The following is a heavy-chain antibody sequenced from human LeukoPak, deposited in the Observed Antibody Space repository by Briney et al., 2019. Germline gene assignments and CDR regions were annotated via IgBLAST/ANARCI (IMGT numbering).Heavy chain of an antibody. CDR1: GGSISSYY. CDR2: IYYSGST. Sequence: NPSETLSLTCTVSGGSISSYYWSWIRQPPGKGLEWIGYIYYSGSTNYNPSLKSRVTISVDTSKNQFSLKLSSVTAADTAVYYCARERGRWYHRNDAFDIWGQGTMVTVSS. D-gene: IGHD2-15*01. CDR3: ARERGRWYHRNDAFDI. V-gene: IGHV4-59*01. J-gene: IGHJ3*02.